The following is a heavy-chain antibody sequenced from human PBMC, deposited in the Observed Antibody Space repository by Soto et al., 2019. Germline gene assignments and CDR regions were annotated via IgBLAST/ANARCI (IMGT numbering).Heavy chain of an antibody. J-gene: IGHJ6*03. D-gene: IGHD5-12*01. CDR2: INHSGST. CDR3: ARGSSPRVATIAGYYYYYYMDV. Sequence: SETLSLTCAVYGGSFSGYYWSWIRQPPGKGLEWIGEINHSGSTNYNPSLKSRVTISVDTSKNQFSLKLSSVTAADTAVYYCARGSSPRVATIAGYYYYYYMDVWGKGTTVTVSS. V-gene: IGHV4-34*01. CDR1: GGSFSGYY.